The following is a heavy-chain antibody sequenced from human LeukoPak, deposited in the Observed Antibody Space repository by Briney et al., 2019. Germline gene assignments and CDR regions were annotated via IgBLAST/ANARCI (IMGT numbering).Heavy chain of an antibody. CDR3: ARLLHIAARWGPTYYYMDV. CDR2: INTDGSTT. J-gene: IGHJ6*03. V-gene: IGHV3-74*01. Sequence: GGSLRLSCAASGFTFNNYWMHWVRQAPGKGLVWVSRINTDGSTTSYADSVKGRFTISRDNAKDTLYLQMNSLRAEDTAVYYCARLLHIAARWGPTYYYMDVWGKGTTVTVSS. CDR1: GFTFNNYW. D-gene: IGHD6-6*01.